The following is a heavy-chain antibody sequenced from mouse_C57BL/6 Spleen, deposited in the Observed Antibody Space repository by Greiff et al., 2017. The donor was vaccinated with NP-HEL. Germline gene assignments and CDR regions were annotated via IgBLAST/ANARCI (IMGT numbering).Heavy chain of an antibody. CDR2: ISSGSSTI. CDR3: ASTLGSRDWYFDV. CDR1: GFTFSDYG. V-gene: IGHV5-17*01. J-gene: IGHJ1*03. D-gene: IGHD1-1*01. Sequence: EVKLMESGGGLVKPGGSLKLSCAASGFTFSDYGMHWVRQAPEKGLEWVAYISSGSSTIYYADTVKGRFTISRDNAKNTLFLQMTSLRSEDTAMYYCASTLGSRDWYFDVWGTGTTVTVSS.